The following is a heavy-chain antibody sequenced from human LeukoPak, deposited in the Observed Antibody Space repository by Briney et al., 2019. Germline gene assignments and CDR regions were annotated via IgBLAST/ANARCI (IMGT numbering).Heavy chain of an antibody. CDR2: ISVYNGNT. V-gene: IGHV1-18*01. CDR3: ARDPGRGYNYGFDY. D-gene: IGHD5-18*01. Sequence: VASVKVSCKASSYIFTSYGLSWVRQAPGQGLEWMGWISVYNGNTKYAQKFEDRLTMTTDTSTNTAYMEVRSLRSDDTAVYYYARDPGRGYNYGFDYWGQGTLVTVSS. J-gene: IGHJ4*02. CDR1: SYIFTSYG.